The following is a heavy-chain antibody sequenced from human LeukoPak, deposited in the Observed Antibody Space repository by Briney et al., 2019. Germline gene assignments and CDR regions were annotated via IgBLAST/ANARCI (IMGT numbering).Heavy chain of an antibody. CDR3: ARDSSSWYTEHFDY. CDR2: IYSGGST. Sequence: GGSLRLSCAASGFTVSSNYMSWVRQAPGKGLEWVSVIYSGGSTYYADSVKGRFTISRDNAKNSLYLQMNSLRAEDTAVYYCARDSSSWYTEHFDYWGQGTLVTVSS. J-gene: IGHJ4*02. D-gene: IGHD6-13*01. V-gene: IGHV3-53*01. CDR1: GFTVSSNY.